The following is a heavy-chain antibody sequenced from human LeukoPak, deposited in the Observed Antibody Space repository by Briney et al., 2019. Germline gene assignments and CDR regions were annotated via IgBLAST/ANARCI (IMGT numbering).Heavy chain of an antibody. CDR1: GFTFSTYA. J-gene: IGHJ4*02. CDR3: ARDRSGSGDY. V-gene: IGHV3-64*01. CDR2: ITSNGDNT. D-gene: IGHD2-15*01. Sequence: GGSLRLSCAASGFTFSTYAMHWVRQAPGKGLEYVSSITSNGDNTFYANSVKGRFTISRDNSKNTLYLEMGSLRAEDMAVYYCARDRSGSGDYWGQGTLVTVSS.